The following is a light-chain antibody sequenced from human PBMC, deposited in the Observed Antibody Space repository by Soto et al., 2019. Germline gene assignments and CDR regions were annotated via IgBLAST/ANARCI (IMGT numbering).Light chain of an antibody. CDR3: SSYTSSSTHVV. V-gene: IGLV2-14*03. J-gene: IGLJ2*01. Sequence: QSVLTQPASVSGSPGQSIAISCAGTSSDIGAYNYVSWYKQRPDKAPKLIIYDVTNRPSGISNRFSGSKSGNTASLTISGLQAEDDGDYYCSSYTSSSTHVVFGGGTKLTVL. CDR1: SSDIGAYNY. CDR2: DVT.